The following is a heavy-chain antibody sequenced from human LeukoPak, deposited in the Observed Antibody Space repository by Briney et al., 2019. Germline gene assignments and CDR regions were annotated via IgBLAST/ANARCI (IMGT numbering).Heavy chain of an antibody. CDR2: ISSSDSTI. CDR3: ARDYSGSYYYY. Sequence: GSLRLSCSASGFTFSSYEMNWVRQAPGKGLEWVSYISSSDSTIYYADSVKGRFTISRDNAKNSLYLQMNSLRAEDTAVYYCARDYSGSYYYYWGQGTLVTVSS. J-gene: IGHJ4*02. V-gene: IGHV3-48*03. CDR1: GFTFSSYE. D-gene: IGHD1-26*01.